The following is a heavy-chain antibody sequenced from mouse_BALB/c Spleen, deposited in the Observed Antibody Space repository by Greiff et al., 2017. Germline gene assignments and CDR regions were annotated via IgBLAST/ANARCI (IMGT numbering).Heavy chain of an antibody. CDR1: GFSLTSYG. CDR3: ARGGLLLSMDY. D-gene: IGHD2-3*01. V-gene: IGHV2-9*02. CDR2: IWAGGST. Sequence: QVQLKESGPGLVAPSQSLSITCTVSGFSLTSYGVHWVRQPPGKGLEWLGVIWAGGSTNYNSALMSRLSISKDNSKSQVFLKMNGLQTDDTAMYYCARGGLLLSMDYWGQGTSVTVSS. J-gene: IGHJ4*01.